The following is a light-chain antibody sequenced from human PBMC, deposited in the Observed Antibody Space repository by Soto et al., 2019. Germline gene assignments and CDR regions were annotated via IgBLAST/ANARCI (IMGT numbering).Light chain of an antibody. Sequence: QSVLTQPPSASGTPGQRVTISCSGSSSNIGRNTVNWYQQLPGTAPKLLIYSDNQRPSGVPDRFSVSKSGTSVSLAISGLQSDDDADYYCAAWDDSLNGMVFGGGTKLTVL. CDR1: SSNIGRNT. J-gene: IGLJ2*01. CDR3: AAWDDSLNGMV. CDR2: SDN. V-gene: IGLV1-44*01.